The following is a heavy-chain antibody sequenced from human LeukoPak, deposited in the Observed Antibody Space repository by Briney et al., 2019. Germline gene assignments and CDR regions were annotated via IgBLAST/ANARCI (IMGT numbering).Heavy chain of an antibody. J-gene: IGHJ5*02. D-gene: IGHD3-10*01. CDR1: GDSISSGDYS. CDR2: VFHSGSS. V-gene: IGHV4-30-2*01. Sequence: SETLSLTCAVSGDSISSGDYSWSWIRQPSGKGLEWIGYVFHSGSSYYNPSLKSRVTTSVDKSKNRFSLRLTSVTAADTAVYYCARELWFVNAPGSWFDPWGQGTLVTVSS. CDR3: ARELWFVNAPGSWFDP.